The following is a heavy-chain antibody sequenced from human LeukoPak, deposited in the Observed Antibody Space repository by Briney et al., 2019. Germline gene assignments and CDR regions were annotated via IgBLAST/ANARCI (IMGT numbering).Heavy chain of an antibody. D-gene: IGHD4-17*01. CDR3: ARDGDYSPDYYYYMDV. V-gene: IGHV4-34*01. J-gene: IGHJ6*03. Sequence: KPSETLSLTCAVYGGSFSGYYWSWIRQPPGKGLEWIGEINHSGSTNYNPSLKNRVTISVDTSKNQFSLKLSSVTAADTAVYYCARDGDYSPDYYYYMDVWGKGTTVTVSS. CDR2: INHSGST. CDR1: GGSFSGYY.